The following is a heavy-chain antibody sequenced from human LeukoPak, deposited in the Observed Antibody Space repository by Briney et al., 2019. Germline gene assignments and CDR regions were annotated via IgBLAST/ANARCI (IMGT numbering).Heavy chain of an antibody. CDR1: GFTFDDYA. J-gene: IGHJ4*02. CDR3: AKVGRGASYFDY. CDR2: ISWNSGSI. Sequence: SGGSLRLSCAASGFTFDDYAMHWVRQAPGKGLEWVSGISWNSGSIGYADSVKGRFTISRDNAKRSLYLQMNSLRAEDTAVYYCAKVGRGASYFDYWGQGTLVTVSS. D-gene: IGHD1-26*01. V-gene: IGHV3-9*01.